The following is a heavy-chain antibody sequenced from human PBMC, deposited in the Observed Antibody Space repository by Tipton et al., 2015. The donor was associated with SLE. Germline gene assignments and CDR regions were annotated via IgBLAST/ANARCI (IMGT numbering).Heavy chain of an antibody. J-gene: IGHJ4*02. CDR2: LYYSGNT. V-gene: IGHV4-39*07. CDR1: GGSIRSSRHF. Sequence: TLSLTCTVSGGSIRSSRHFWGWIRQPPGKGLEWIGVLYYSGNTYYNPSLKSPVTLSIDTSKNQFSLNLRSVTAADTAVYYCARNSPNAIFAFDFWGQGTLVSVSS. D-gene: IGHD2-21*01. CDR3: ARNSPNAIFAFDF.